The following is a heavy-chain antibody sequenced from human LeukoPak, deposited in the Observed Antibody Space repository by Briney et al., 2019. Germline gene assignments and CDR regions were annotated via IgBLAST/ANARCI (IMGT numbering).Heavy chain of an antibody. V-gene: IGHV1-18*01. Sequence: ASVKVSCKASGYTFTSYGISWVRQAPGQGLEWMGWISAYNGNTNYAQKLQGRVTMTTDTSTSTAYMELRSLRSDDTAVYYCAKDSGSYNSVRAFDIWGQGTMVTVSS. J-gene: IGHJ3*02. CDR2: ISAYNGNT. CDR1: GYTFTSYG. D-gene: IGHD1-26*01. CDR3: AKDSGSYNSVRAFDI.